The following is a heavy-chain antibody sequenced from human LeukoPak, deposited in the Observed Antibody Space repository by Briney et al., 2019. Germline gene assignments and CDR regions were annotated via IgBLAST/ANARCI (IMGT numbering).Heavy chain of an antibody. J-gene: IGHJ5*02. CDR3: ARVLGDYGDYGWFDP. CDR1: GGSISSTGYY. Sequence: SQTLSLTCTVSGGSISSTGYYWSWIRQHPGKGLEWIGYIYYSGGTYYNPSLKSRVTISVDTSKSQFSLRLSSVTAADTAVYYCARVLGDYGDYGWFDPWGQGTLVTVSS. V-gene: IGHV4-31*03. D-gene: IGHD4-17*01. CDR2: IYYSGGT.